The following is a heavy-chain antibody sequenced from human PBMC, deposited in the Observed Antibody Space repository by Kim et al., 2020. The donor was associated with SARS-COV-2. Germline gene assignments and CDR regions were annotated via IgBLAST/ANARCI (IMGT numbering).Heavy chain of an antibody. CDR3: AKGGYSSGWYPRSGFPYYYYGMDV. CDR2: ISGSGGST. J-gene: IGHJ6*02. V-gene: IGHV3-23*01. D-gene: IGHD6-19*01. Sequence: GGSLRLSCAASGFTFSSYAMSWVRQAPGKGLEWVSAISGSGGSTYYADSVKGRFTISRDNSKNTLYLQMNSLRAEDTAVYYCAKGGYSSGWYPRSGFPYYYYGMDVWGQGTTVTVSS. CDR1: GFTFSSYA.